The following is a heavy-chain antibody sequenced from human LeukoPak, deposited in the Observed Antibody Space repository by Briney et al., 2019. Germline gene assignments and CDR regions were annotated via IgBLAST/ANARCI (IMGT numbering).Heavy chain of an antibody. J-gene: IGHJ5*02. CDR3: ARGVYYYGSGRFDP. Sequence: SQTLSLTCTVSGGSISSGDYYWSWIRQPPGKGLEWIGYIYYSGSTYYNPSLKSRVTISVDRSKNQFSLKLSSVTAADTAVYYCARGVYYYGSGRFDPWGQGTLVTVSS. CDR1: GGSISSGDYY. V-gene: IGHV4-30-4*01. D-gene: IGHD3-10*01. CDR2: IYYSGST.